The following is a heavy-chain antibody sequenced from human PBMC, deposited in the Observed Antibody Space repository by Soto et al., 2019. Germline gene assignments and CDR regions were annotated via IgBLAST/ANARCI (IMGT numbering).Heavy chain of an antibody. D-gene: IGHD3-10*01. CDR1: GGSISSSNW. Sequence: PSETLSLTCAVSGGSISSSNWWSWVRQPPGKGLEWIGEIYHSGSTNYNPSLKSRVTISVDKSKNQFSLKLSSVTAADTAVYYFARAHWDYYGSGSYDYYYYGMDVWGQGTTVT. J-gene: IGHJ6*02. CDR2: IYHSGST. CDR3: ARAHWDYYGSGSYDYYYYGMDV. V-gene: IGHV4-4*02.